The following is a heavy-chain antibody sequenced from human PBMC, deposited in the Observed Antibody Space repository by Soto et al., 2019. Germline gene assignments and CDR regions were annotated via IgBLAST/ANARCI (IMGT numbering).Heavy chain of an antibody. J-gene: IGHJ4*02. CDR2: IYYSGST. V-gene: IGHV4-59*01. D-gene: IGHD3-22*01. CDR3: ASTWYDSSGYYPTFDY. Sequence: SETLSLTCTVSGGSISSYYWSWIRQPPGKGLEWIGYIYYSGSTNYNPSLKSRVTISVDTSKNQFSLKLSSVTAADTAVYYCASTWYDSSGYYPTFDYWGQGTLVTVS. CDR1: GGSISSYY.